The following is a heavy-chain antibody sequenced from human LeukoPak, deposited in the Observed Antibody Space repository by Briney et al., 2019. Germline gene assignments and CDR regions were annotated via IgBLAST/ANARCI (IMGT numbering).Heavy chain of an antibody. CDR2: ISGSGDSDST. J-gene: IGHJ6*02. CDR1: GFTFSRYW. D-gene: IGHD2-2*01. Sequence: GGSLRLSCAASGFTFSRYWMTWVRQAPGKGLEWVSGISGSGDSDSTYYADSVKGRFTISRDNSKNTLYLQMNSLRAEDTAVYYCAREGYCSSTSCLYYYYYGMDVWGQGTTVTVSS. CDR3: AREGYCSSTSCLYYYYYGMDV. V-gene: IGHV3-23*01.